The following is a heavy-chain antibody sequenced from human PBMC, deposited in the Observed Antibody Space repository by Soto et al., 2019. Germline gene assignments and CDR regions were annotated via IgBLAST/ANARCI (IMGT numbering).Heavy chain of an antibody. CDR2: INSDGSST. CDR3: ARAGHYIWGSYRDLFDY. V-gene: IGHV3-74*01. CDR1: GFTFSSYW. D-gene: IGHD3-16*02. J-gene: IGHJ4*02. Sequence: GGSLRLSCAASGFTFSSYWMHWVRQAPGKGLVWVSRINSDGSSTSYADSVKGRFTISRDNAKNTLYLQMNSLRAEDTAVYYCARAGHYIWGSYRDLFDYWGQGTLVTVSS.